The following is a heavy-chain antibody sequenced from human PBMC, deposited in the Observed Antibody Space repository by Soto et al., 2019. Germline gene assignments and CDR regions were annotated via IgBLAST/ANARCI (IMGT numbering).Heavy chain of an antibody. V-gene: IGHV3-30*18. D-gene: IGHD1-26*01. J-gene: IGHJ3*02. CDR3: AKLVVGATGGDAFDI. CDR2: ISYDGSNK. Sequence: QVQLVESGGGVVQPGRSLRLSCAASGFTFSSYGMHWVRQAPGKGLEWVAVISYDGSNKYYADSVKGRFTISRDNSKNTLYLQTNSLRAEDTAVYYCAKLVVGATGGDAFDIWGQGTMVTVSS. CDR1: GFTFSSYG.